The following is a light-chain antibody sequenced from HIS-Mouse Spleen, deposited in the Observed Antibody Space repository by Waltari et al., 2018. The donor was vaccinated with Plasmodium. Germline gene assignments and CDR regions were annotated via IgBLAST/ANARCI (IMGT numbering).Light chain of an antibody. CDR2: AAS. CDR1: QGIRND. Sequence: AIQFTQSPSSLSASVGASVPITCRESQGIRNDLGWYQRKPGKAPKLQIYAASRLQSGVPSRFSGSGSGTDVTLTISSLQPEDFATYYCLQDYNYPDTFGQETKLEIK. CDR3: LQDYNYPDT. V-gene: IGKV1-6*01. J-gene: IGKJ2*01.